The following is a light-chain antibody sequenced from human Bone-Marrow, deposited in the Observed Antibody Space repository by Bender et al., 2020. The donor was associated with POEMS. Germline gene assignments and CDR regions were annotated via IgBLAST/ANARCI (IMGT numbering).Light chain of an antibody. Sequence: QSALTQPASVSGSPGQSITISCTGTTSDIGSSNYVFWYQQYAGKAPRLMIYEGNERPSGVSNRFSASKSDDTASLTISGLQADDEADYYCCSYAGRSIYVFGTGTKVTVL. V-gene: IGLV2-23*01. CDR3: CSYAGRSIYV. CDR2: EGN. CDR1: TSDIGSSNY. J-gene: IGLJ1*01.